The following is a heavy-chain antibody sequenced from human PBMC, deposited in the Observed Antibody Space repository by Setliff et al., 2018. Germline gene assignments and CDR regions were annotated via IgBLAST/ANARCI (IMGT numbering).Heavy chain of an antibody. CDR3: VRRTYYYDTSPMGWFDP. V-gene: IGHV4-59*08. Sequence: PSETLSLTCTVSGGSISSYYWSWIRQPPGKGLEWIGYIYNSGSTNYNPSLKSRVAISVDTSKNQFSLKLSSVTAADTAVYYCVRRTYYYDTSPMGWFDPWGQGILVTVS. D-gene: IGHD3-22*01. CDR2: IYNSGST. J-gene: IGHJ5*02. CDR1: GGSISSYY.